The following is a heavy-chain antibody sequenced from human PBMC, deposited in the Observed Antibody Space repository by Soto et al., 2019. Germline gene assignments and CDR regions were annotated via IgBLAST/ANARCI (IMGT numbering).Heavy chain of an antibody. Sequence: GPEVKKPGASVKVSCQASGYTFSNYGISWVRQAPGQGLEWMGWIGPYNGNTDYAQNFQGRVTMTRDTSTNTAYMELRSLRSDDTALYYCARCYCSIGSCYTCWHFDLWGRGALLTVSS. CDR1: GYTFSNYG. D-gene: IGHD2-15*01. V-gene: IGHV1-18*01. J-gene: IGHJ2*01. CDR3: ARCYCSIGSCYTCWHFDL. CDR2: IGPYNGNT.